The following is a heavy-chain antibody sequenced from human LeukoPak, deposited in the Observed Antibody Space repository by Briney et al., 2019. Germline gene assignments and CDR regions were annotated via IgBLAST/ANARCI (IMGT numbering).Heavy chain of an antibody. CDR3: ARSLKATVAGGSDFDY. D-gene: IGHD6-19*01. V-gene: IGHV4-34*01. CDR1: GGSFSDYY. Sequence: SETLSFTCAVYGGSFSDYYWSWIRQPPGKGLEWIGEINHSGSTNYNPSLKSRVTISVDTSKNQFSLKLSSVTAADTAVYYCARSLKATVAGGSDFDYWGQGTRVTVSS. CDR2: INHSGST. J-gene: IGHJ4*02.